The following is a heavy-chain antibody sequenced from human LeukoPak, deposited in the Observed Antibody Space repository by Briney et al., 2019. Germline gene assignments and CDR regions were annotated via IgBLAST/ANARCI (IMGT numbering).Heavy chain of an antibody. J-gene: IGHJ4*02. V-gene: IGHV1-46*01. CDR3: ARDQEGFDY. CDR2: IYPRDGST. Sequence: EASVKVSCKASGYSFTSNYIHWVRQAPGQGLEWMGMIYPRDGSTSYAQRFQDRVTATRDTSTSTVHMELSGLRSEDTAVYYCARDQEGFDYWGQGTQVTVSS. CDR1: GYSFTSNY.